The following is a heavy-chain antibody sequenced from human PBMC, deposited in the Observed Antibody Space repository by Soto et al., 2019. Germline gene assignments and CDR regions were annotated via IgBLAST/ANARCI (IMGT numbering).Heavy chain of an antibody. D-gene: IGHD6-19*01. CDR2: ISSSSSYI. Sequence: GGSLRLSCAASGFTFSSYSMNWVRQAPGKGLEWVSSISSSSSYIYYADSVKGRFTISRDNAKNSLYLQMNSLRAEDTAVCYCARDIAVGGYYYGMDVWGQGTTVTVSS. V-gene: IGHV3-21*01. CDR3: ARDIAVGGYYYGMDV. CDR1: GFTFSSYS. J-gene: IGHJ6*02.